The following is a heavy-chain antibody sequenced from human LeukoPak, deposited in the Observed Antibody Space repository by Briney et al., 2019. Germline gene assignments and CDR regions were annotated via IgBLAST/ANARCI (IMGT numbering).Heavy chain of an antibody. V-gene: IGHV1-69*05. J-gene: IGHJ5*02. CDR3: AHGAYQSSRFDP. Sequence: ASVKVSCKASGGTFSSYAISWVRQAPGQGLEWMGGIIPIFGTANYAQKFQGRVTITTDESTSTAYMELSSLRSEDTAVYYCAHGAYQSSRFDPWGQGTLVTVSS. D-gene: IGHD2-2*01. CDR2: IIPIFGTA. CDR1: GGTFSSYA.